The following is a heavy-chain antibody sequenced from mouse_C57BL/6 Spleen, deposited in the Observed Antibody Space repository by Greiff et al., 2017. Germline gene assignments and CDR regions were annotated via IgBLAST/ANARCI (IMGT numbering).Heavy chain of an antibody. Sequence: DVKLVESGGGLVKPGGSLKLSCAASGFTFSDYGMHWVRQAPEKGLEWVAYISSGSSTIYYADTVKGRFTISRDNAKNTLFLQMTSLRSEDTAMYYCAGDYDAYFDVWGTGTTVTVSS. V-gene: IGHV5-17*01. CDR3: AGDYDAYFDV. CDR2: ISSGSSTI. J-gene: IGHJ1*03. D-gene: IGHD2-4*01. CDR1: GFTFSDYG.